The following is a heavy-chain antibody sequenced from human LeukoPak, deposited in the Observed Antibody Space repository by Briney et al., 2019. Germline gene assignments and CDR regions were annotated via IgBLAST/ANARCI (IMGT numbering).Heavy chain of an antibody. CDR1: GYSFTNYW. CDR2: IYPGDSDT. CDR3: ARLGNYYDGFDD. V-gene: IGHV5-51*01. Sequence: GESLKISCKGSGYSFTNYWIGWVRQKPGKGLDLMGIIYPGDSDTRYSPSFQAQVTISVDRSISTAYLQWSSLQASDTAMYYCARLGNYYDGFDDWGQGTLVTVSS. J-gene: IGHJ4*02. D-gene: IGHD3-22*01.